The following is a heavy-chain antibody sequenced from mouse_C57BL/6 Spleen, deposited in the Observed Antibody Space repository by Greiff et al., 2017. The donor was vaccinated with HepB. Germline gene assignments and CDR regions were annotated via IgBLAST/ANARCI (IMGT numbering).Heavy chain of an antibody. Sequence: VKLQESGAELVKPGASVKMSCKASGYTFTTYPIEWMKQNHGKSLEWIGNFHPYNDDTKYNEKFKGKATLTVEKSSSTVYLELSRLTSDDSAVYYCARVNGSSYGYFDVWGTGTTVTVSS. J-gene: IGHJ1*03. CDR3: ARVNGSSYGYFDV. V-gene: IGHV1-47*01. CDR2: FHPYNDDT. CDR1: GYTFTTYP. D-gene: IGHD1-1*01.